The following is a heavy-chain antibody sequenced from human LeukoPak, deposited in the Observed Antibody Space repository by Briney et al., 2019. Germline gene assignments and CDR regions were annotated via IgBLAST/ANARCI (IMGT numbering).Heavy chain of an antibody. V-gene: IGHV4-34*01. D-gene: IGHD3-3*01. CDR3: ARGNTYYDFWSDYYSRAFDI. Sequence: PSETLSLTCAVYGGSFSGYYWNWIRQPPGKGLEWIGEINHSGSTNYNPSLKSRVTISVDTSKNQFSLKLTSVTAADTAVYYCARGNTYYDFWSDYYSRAFDIWGQGTMVTVSS. J-gene: IGHJ3*02. CDR1: GGSFSGYY. CDR2: INHSGST.